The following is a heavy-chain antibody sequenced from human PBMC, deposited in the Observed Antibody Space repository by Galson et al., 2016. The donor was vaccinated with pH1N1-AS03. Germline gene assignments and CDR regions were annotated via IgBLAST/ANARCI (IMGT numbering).Heavy chain of an antibody. CDR1: GFSFGNYA. V-gene: IGHV3-30*01. CDR3: ARDSVSGGTYYYGMDV. J-gene: IGHJ6*02. CDR2: ISHDGRNK. D-gene: IGHD6-13*01. Sequence: SLRLSCAASGFSFGNYAMAWVRQAPGKGLEWLAVISHDGRNKYYADSVKGRITISRDNSKNTLFVQMDSLRVEDTAVYYCARDSVSGGTYYYGMDVWGQGTTVTVSS.